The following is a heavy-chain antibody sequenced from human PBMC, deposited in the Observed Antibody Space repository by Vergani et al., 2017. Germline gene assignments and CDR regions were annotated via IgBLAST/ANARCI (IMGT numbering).Heavy chain of an antibody. CDR1: GGSLSSYY. J-gene: IGHJ2*01. Sequence: QVQLQESGPGLVKPSETLSLTCTVSGGSLSSYYWSWIRQPPGKGLEWIGYIYYSGSTYYHPSLKSRVTISVDTSKNQFSLKLSSVTAADTAVYYCARAVGEPYWYFDLWGRGTLVTVSS. V-gene: IGHV4-59*12. CDR3: ARAVGEPYWYFDL. D-gene: IGHD1-26*01. CDR2: IYYSGST.